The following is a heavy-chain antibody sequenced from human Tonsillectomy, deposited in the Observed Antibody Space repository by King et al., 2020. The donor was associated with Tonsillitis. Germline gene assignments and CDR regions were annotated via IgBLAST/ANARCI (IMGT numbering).Heavy chain of an antibody. CDR3: ASEGHSGALEI. D-gene: IGHD6-19*01. Sequence: VQLVESGAEVKKPGSSVKVSCKASGGTFINYVISWVRQAPGQGLEWMGGIIPKFDTTNYGQKFQGRVTITADESTSTAYMELSSLRSEDTAVYYCASEGHSGALEIWGRGTMVTVSS. V-gene: IGHV1-69*01. CDR1: GGTFINYV. J-gene: IGHJ3*02. CDR2: IIPKFDTT.